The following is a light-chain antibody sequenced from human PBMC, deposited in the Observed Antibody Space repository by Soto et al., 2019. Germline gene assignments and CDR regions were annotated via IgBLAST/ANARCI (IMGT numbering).Light chain of an antibody. Sequence: SVLTQLLSSSGSPGQSVTISCAGTSSDVGGYNYVSWYQQHPGKAPKLMIYEVSTRPSGVPDPFSGSNSGNTASLTVSGLQAEDAADYYCSSYAGNNNLGVFGTGTKVNVL. J-gene: IGLJ1*01. CDR2: EVS. CDR3: SSYAGNNNLGV. V-gene: IGLV2-8*01. CDR1: SSDVGGYNY.